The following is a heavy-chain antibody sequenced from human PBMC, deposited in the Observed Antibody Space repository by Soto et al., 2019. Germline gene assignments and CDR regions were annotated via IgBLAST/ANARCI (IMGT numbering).Heavy chain of an antibody. CDR3: ARGGEHIHY. V-gene: IGHV1-3*05. D-gene: IGHD2-21*01. CDR2: INAGNGNT. CDR1: GYTFTSYA. Sequence: QVQLVQSGAEEKKPGASVKVSCKASGYTFTSYAMHWVRQAPGQRLEWMGWINAGNGNTKYSLKFQGRVTITRDTAASTADLELISLRSEDTAVYYFARGGEHIHYCGQGTLVTVSS. J-gene: IGHJ4*02.